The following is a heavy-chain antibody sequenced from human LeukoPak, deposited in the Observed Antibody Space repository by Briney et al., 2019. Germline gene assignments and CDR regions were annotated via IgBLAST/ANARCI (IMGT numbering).Heavy chain of an antibody. V-gene: IGHV1-2*02. CDR1: GYPFTSYY. CDR2: INPSSGGT. J-gene: IGHJ3*02. CDR3: ARDGVYSRNFDAFDI. D-gene: IGHD6-13*01. Sequence: GASVEASFKASGYPFTSYYMHWVRLAPGQGLEWMGWINPSSGGTDYPQKFQGRVTMTRDTSISTAHMELSSLKSDDTAVYYCARDGVYSRNFDAFDIWGQGTMVTVSS.